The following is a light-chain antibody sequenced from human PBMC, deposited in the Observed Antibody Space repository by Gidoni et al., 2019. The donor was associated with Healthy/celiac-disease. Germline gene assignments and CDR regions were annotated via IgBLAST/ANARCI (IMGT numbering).Light chain of an antibody. V-gene: IGKV1-39*01. Sequence: DSQMTQSPSSLSASVGDRVTSTCRASQSISSYLNWYQQKPGKAPKLLIYAASSLQSGVPSRFSGSGSGTDFTLTISSLQPEDFATYYCQQCYSTPSFTFGQGTRLEIK. CDR1: QSISSY. CDR2: AAS. J-gene: IGKJ5*01. CDR3: QQCYSTPSFT.